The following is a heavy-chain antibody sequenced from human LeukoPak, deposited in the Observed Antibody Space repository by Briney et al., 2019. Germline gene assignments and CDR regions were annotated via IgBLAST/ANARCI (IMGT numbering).Heavy chain of an antibody. V-gene: IGHV4-59*08. Sequence: SQTLSLTCTVSGGSISSYYWSWIRQPPGKGLEWIGYIYYSGSTNYNPSLKSRVTISVDTSKNQFSLKLSSVTAADTAVYYCARQGIAAAGTEGAFDIWGQGTMVTVSS. CDR3: ARQGIAAAGTEGAFDI. CDR2: IYYSGST. CDR1: GGSISSYY. J-gene: IGHJ3*02. D-gene: IGHD6-13*01.